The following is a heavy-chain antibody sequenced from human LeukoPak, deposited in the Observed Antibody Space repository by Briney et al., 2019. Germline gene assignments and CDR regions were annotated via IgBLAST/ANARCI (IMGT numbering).Heavy chain of an antibody. CDR3: ARGIWEAARRSQGNWFDP. CDR2: ISYSGNT. CDR1: GGSISSGGHS. J-gene: IGHJ5*02. D-gene: IGHD6-6*01. Sequence: SETLSLTCAVSGGSISSGGHSWSWIRQPPGKGLEWIGYISYSGNTYYNPSLKSRVTISVDTSKSQFSLRVSSATAADTAVYYCARGIWEAARRSQGNWFDPWGQGTLVIVSS. V-gene: IGHV4-30-4*07.